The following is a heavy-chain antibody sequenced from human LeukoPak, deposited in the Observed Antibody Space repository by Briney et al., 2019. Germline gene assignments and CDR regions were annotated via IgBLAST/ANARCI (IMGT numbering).Heavy chain of an antibody. CDR3: ARDAMVISFDY. D-gene: IGHD5-18*01. J-gene: IGHJ4*02. CDR1: GFTFSSYG. V-gene: IGHV3-30*03. CDR2: ISYDGSNK. Sequence: GGSLRLSCAASGFTFSSYGMHWVRQAPGKGLEWVAVISYDGSNKYYADSVKGRFTISRDNSKNTLYLQMNSLRAEDTAVYYCARDAMVISFDYWGQGTLVTVSS.